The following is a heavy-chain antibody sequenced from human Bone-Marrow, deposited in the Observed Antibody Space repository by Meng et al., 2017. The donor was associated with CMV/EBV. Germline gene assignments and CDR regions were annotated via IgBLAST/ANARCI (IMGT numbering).Heavy chain of an antibody. CDR3: ARDLSSSRTIFGVVIGVYDI. CDR2: IHYRGNT. CDR1: GDSISSYY. J-gene: IGHJ3*02. D-gene: IGHD3-3*01. Sequence: SETLSLTCSVSGDSISSYYWSWIRQTPGKGLEWIGYIHYRGNTSYYPSLKSRVTISEDTSKNQFNLTLSSVTAADTGVYYCARDLSSSRTIFGVVIGVYDIWGQGTMVTVSS. V-gene: IGHV4-59*01.